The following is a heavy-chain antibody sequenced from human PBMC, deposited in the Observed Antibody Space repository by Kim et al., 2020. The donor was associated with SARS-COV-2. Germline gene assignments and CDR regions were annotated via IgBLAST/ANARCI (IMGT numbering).Heavy chain of an antibody. CDR2: ISYDGSNK. Sequence: GGSLRLSCAASGFTFSSYAMHWVRQAPGKGLEWVAVISYDGSNKYYADSVKGRFTISRDNSKNTLYLQMNSLRAEDTAVYYCARDINRGYCSGVSCYSPKQRQGKDYYYYGMDVWGQGTTVTVSS. J-gene: IGHJ6*02. V-gene: IGHV3-30-3*01. D-gene: IGHD2-15*01. CDR3: ARDINRGYCSGVSCYSPKQRQGKDYYYYGMDV. CDR1: GFTFSSYA.